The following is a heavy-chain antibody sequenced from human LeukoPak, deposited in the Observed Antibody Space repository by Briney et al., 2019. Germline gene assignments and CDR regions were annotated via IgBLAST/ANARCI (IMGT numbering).Heavy chain of an antibody. Sequence: SGGSLRLSCAASGFTFSSYGMHWVRQAPGKGLEWVAVIWYDGSNKYYADSVKGRFTISRDNSKNTLSLQMNSLRAEDTAVYYCARGVAVAGGFAFDYWGQGTLVTVSS. CDR2: IWYDGSNK. D-gene: IGHD6-19*01. CDR3: ARGVAVAGGFAFDY. V-gene: IGHV3-33*01. CDR1: GFTFSSYG. J-gene: IGHJ4*02.